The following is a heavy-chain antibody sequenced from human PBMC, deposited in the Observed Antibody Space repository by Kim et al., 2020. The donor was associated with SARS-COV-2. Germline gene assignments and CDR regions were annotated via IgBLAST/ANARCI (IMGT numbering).Heavy chain of an antibody. Sequence: GGSLRLSCAASGFTFSNAWMSWVRQAPGKGLEWVGRIKSKTDGGTTDYAAPVKGRFTISRDDSKNTLYLQMNSLKTEDTAVYYCTTHYYDYVWGSYSLMVDVWGQGTTVTVSS. V-gene: IGHV3-15*01. CDR3: TTHYYDYVWGSYSLMVDV. CDR2: IKSKTDGGTT. D-gene: IGHD3-16*01. CDR1: GFTFSNAW. J-gene: IGHJ6*02.